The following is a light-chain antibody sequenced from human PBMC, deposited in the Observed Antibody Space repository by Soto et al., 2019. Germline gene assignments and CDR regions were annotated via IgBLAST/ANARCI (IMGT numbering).Light chain of an antibody. J-gene: IGKJ5*01. CDR2: WAS. V-gene: IGKV4-1*01. Sequence: VMVQSPESVARCVGEGASINCKSSQILLYNNKNYVAWYQQKPGQPPKLLRYWASTRESGVPDRFSGSGSGRDFTLTSSRLQAEDAVVYSCKHSSSPPSNFGEGTRLEIK. CDR3: KHSSSPPSN. CDR1: QILLYNNKNY.